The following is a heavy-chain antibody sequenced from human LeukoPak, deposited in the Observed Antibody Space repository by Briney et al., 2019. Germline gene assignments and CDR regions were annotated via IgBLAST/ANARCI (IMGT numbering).Heavy chain of an antibody. V-gene: IGHV1-2*02. D-gene: IGHD5-24*01. Sequence: GASVKVSCKASGYTFTVYYMHWVRQAPGQGLEWMGWINPNSGGTNYAQKFQGRVTMTRDTSISTAYMELSRLRSDDTAVYYCAREAGRDGYNLDYWGQGTLVTVSS. J-gene: IGHJ4*02. CDR2: INPNSGGT. CDR1: GYTFTVYY. CDR3: AREAGRDGYNLDY.